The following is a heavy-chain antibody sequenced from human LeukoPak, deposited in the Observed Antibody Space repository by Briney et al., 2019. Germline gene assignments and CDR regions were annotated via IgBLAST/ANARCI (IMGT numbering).Heavy chain of an antibody. CDR1: GGSISSYY. J-gene: IGHJ2*01. CDR3: AGDGCSSTSCYWWYFDL. D-gene: IGHD2-2*01. Sequence: PSETLSLTCTVSGGSISSYYWSWIRQPAGKGLEWIGRIYTSGSTNYNPSLKSRVTMSVDTSKNQFSLKLSSVTAADTAVYYCAGDGCSSTSCYWWYFDLWGRGTLVTVSS. V-gene: IGHV4-4*07. CDR2: IYTSGST.